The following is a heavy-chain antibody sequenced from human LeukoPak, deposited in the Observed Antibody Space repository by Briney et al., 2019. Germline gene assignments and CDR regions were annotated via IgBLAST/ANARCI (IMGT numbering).Heavy chain of an antibody. CDR2: IKQDGGEK. J-gene: IGHJ3*02. CDR1: GFTFSSYW. CDR3: ARDGYYDSSGYYLGDDAFDI. Sequence: PGGSLRLSCAASGFTFSSYWMSWVRQAPGKGLEWVANIKQDGGEKYYVDSVKGRFTISRDNAKNSLYLQMNSLRAEDTAVYYCARDGYYDSSGYYLGDDAFDIWGQGTMVTVSS. D-gene: IGHD3-22*01. V-gene: IGHV3-7*01.